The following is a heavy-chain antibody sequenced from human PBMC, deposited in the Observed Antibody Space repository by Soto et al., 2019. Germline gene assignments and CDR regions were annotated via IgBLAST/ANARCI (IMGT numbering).Heavy chain of an antibody. J-gene: IGHJ4*02. CDR2: IYYSGTT. Sequence: SETLSLTCTVSGGSISSYYWSWIRQPPGKGLEWIGYIYYSGTTDYNPSLKSRVTKSVDTSKNQFSLKVNSVTAADTAVYYCARAPRLYYFDYWGQGTLVTVSS. V-gene: IGHV4-59*01. D-gene: IGHD3-22*01. CDR3: ARAPRLYYFDY. CDR1: GGSISSYY.